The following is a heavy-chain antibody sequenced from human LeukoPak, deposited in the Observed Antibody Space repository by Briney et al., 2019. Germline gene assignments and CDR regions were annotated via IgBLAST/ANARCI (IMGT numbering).Heavy chain of an antibody. CDR2: ISAYNGNT. CDR3: ARLPGLYYDIMPTRINFDY. J-gene: IGHJ4*02. D-gene: IGHD3-9*01. CDR1: GYTFTSYG. Sequence: GASVKVSCKASGYTFTSYGISWVRQAPGQGLEWMGLISAYNGNTNYAQKLRGRVTMTTDTSTSTAYMELRSLRSDDTAVYYCARLPGLYYDIMPTRINFDYWGQGTLVTVSS. V-gene: IGHV1-18*01.